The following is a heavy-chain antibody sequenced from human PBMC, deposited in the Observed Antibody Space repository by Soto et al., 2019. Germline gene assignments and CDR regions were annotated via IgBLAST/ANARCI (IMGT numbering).Heavy chain of an antibody. D-gene: IGHD3-16*02. J-gene: IGHJ4*02. Sequence: PWETLSLTCTVSGGSISSYYWSWIRQPPGKGLEWIASISYSDGSFYNSSLKSRLTISVDTSKNQFSLSLRSVTAADTAVYYCASHRTFWPFDYWGQGTVVTVSS. CDR3: ASHRTFWPFDY. CDR1: GGSISSYY. V-gene: IGHV4-59*04. CDR2: ISYSDGS.